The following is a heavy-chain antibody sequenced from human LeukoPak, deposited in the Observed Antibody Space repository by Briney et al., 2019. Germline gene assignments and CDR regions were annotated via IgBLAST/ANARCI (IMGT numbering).Heavy chain of an antibody. D-gene: IGHD1-7*01. J-gene: IGHJ6*03. Sequence: GGSLRLSCAASGFTFSSYGMHWVRQAPGKGLEWVAFIRYDGSNKYYADSVKGRFTISRDNSKNTLYLQMNSLRAEDTAVYYCAKGNSQYYYYYYYMDVWGKGTTVTVSS. CDR1: GFTFSSYG. CDR2: IRYDGSNK. CDR3: AKGNSQYYYYYYYMDV. V-gene: IGHV3-30*02.